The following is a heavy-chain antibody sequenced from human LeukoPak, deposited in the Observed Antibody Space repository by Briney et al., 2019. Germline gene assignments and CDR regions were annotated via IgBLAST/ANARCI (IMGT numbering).Heavy chain of an antibody. J-gene: IGHJ4*02. V-gene: IGHV3-23*01. CDR1: GFTFSSYA. CDR3: AKDLGRYRNNYFDY. Sequence: GGSLRLSCAVSGFTFSSYAMSWVRQAPGKGLEWVSATSGSGGTTHYAEYVKGRFTISRDNSKNTLYLQMNSLRAEDTAVYYCAKDLGRYRNNYFDYWGQGTLVTVSS. D-gene: IGHD1-26*01. CDR2: TSGSGGTT.